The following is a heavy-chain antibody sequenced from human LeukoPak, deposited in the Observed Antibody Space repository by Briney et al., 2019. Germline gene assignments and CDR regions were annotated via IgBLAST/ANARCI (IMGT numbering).Heavy chain of an antibody. V-gene: IGHV3-23*01. CDR3: AKDRRPTYYSDSSGYYFRDAFDM. CDR1: RFSFSSYA. CDR2: MSGGGGST. Sequence: GGSLRLSCAASRFSFSSYAMSWVRQAPGKGLEWVSGMSGGGGSTYYADSVKGRFTISRDNSKNTLYLRMNSLRTEDTAVYYCAKDRRPTYYSDSSGYYFRDAFDMWGQGTMVTVSS. D-gene: IGHD3-22*01. J-gene: IGHJ3*02.